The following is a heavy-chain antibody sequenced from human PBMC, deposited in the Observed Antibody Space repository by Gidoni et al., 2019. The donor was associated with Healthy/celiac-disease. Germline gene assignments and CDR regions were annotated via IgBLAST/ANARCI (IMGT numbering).Heavy chain of an antibody. CDR3: ARGGRIAARSGTSYYFDY. J-gene: IGHJ4*02. CDR1: GGSISSYY. Sequence: QVQLQESGPGLVKPSETLSLTCTVSGGSISSYYWSWIRQPPGKGLEWIGYIYYSGSTNYNPSLKSRVTISVDTSKNQFSLKLSSVTAADTAVYYCARGGRIAARSGTSYYFDYWGQGTLVTVSA. D-gene: IGHD6-6*01. CDR2: IYYSGST. V-gene: IGHV4-59*01.